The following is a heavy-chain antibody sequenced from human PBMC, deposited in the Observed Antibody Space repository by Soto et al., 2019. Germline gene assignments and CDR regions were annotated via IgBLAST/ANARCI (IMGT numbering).Heavy chain of an antibody. D-gene: IGHD7-27*01. Sequence: PSETLSLTCTVSGGSISSSSYYWGWIRQPPGKGLEWIGSIYYSGSTYYNPSLKSRVTISVDTSKNQFSLKLSSVTAADTAVYYCARDGRITGAPEGGYYFDYWGQGTLVTVSS. V-gene: IGHV4-39*02. CDR3: ARDGRITGAPEGGYYFDY. CDR2: IYYSGST. J-gene: IGHJ4*02. CDR1: GGSISSSSYY.